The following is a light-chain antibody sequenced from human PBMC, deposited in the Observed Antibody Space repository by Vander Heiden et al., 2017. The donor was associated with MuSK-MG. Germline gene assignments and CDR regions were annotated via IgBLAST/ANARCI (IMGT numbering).Light chain of an antibody. CDR1: QSVSSN. Sequence: EIVMTQSPATLSVSPGERATLSCRASQSVSSNLAWYQQKPGQAPRLLIYGASTRATGIPARFSGSGSGTEFTLTISSLQSEDFAVYYCQQDYNWRNTLGPGTKMEIK. CDR3: QQDYNWRNT. J-gene: IGKJ2*01. CDR2: GAS. V-gene: IGKV3-15*01.